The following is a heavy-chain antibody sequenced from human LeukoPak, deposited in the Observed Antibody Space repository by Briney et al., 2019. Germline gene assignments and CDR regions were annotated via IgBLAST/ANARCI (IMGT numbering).Heavy chain of an antibody. Sequence: SVKVSCKASGGTFSSYAISWVRQAPGQGLEWMGGIIPIFGTANYAQKFQGRVTITADESTSTAYMELSSLRSEDTAVYYCASGRDRPPILPGQQIYFDYWGQGTLVTVSS. CDR3: ASGRDRPPILPGQQIYFDY. CDR2: IIPIFGTA. CDR1: GGTFSSYA. J-gene: IGHJ4*02. V-gene: IGHV1-69*13. D-gene: IGHD1/OR15-1a*01.